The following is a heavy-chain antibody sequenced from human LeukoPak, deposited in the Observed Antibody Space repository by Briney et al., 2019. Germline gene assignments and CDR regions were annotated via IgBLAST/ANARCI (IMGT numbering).Heavy chain of an antibody. V-gene: IGHV3-48*03. CDR2: ITSSGSAI. CDR3: ATDIVATSGDY. D-gene: IGHD5-12*01. Sequence: GGSLRLSCAASGFTFSAYEMTWVRQAPGKGLEWVSYITSSGSAIYYADSVQGRFTISRDNARNSLYLQMNGLTAEDTAVYYCATDIVATSGDYWGQGTLVTVSS. J-gene: IGHJ4*02. CDR1: GFTFSAYE.